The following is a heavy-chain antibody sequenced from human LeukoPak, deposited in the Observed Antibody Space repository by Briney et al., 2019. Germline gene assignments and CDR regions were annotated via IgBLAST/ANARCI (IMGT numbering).Heavy chain of an antibody. CDR3: ASSRGWELVMVY. Sequence: GGSLRLSCAASGFTVSSNYMSWVRQAPGKGLEWVSVIYSGGSTYYADSVKGRFTISRDNSKNTMYLQMNSLRAEDTAVYYCASSRGWELVMVYWGQGTLVTVSS. D-gene: IGHD1-26*01. CDR1: GFTVSSNY. CDR2: IYSGGST. J-gene: IGHJ4*02. V-gene: IGHV3-53*01.